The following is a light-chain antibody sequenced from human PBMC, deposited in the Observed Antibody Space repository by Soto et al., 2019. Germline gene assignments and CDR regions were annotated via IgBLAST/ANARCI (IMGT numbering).Light chain of an antibody. Sequence: DIQMTQSPSSLSESVGDRVTITCRPSQTISNYLNWYQQKPGKAPKFLIYAASTLQNGVPSRFSGRTAGADVTLTINGLQPEDFATYYCQQSYSFPYTFGQGTNLEI. CDR3: QQSYSFPYT. J-gene: IGKJ2*01. CDR2: AAS. V-gene: IGKV1-39*01. CDR1: QTISNY.